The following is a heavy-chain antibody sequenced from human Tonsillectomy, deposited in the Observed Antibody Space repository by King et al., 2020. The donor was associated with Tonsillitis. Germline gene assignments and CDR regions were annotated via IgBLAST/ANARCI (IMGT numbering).Heavy chain of an antibody. CDR3: AKSRGQWLGRGAFDI. V-gene: IGHV3-23*04. D-gene: IGHD6-19*01. CDR1: GFTFDTYA. J-gene: IGHJ3*02. CDR2: ISASGVTT. Sequence: VQLVESGGGLVQPGGSVRLSCAASGFTFDTYAMTWVRQAPGKGLDWVSSISASGVTTYYAGSVKGRFTISRDNSKNTFFLQMTSLIADDTAVYYCAKSRGQWLGRGAFDIWGQGTLVTVSS.